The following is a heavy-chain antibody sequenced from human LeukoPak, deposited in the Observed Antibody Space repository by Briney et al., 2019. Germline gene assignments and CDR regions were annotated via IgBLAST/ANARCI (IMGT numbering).Heavy chain of an antibody. CDR2: IYYSGST. J-gene: IGHJ3*02. V-gene: IGHV4-59*08. CDR1: GGSISGDH. Sequence: SETLSLTCTVSGGSISGDHWNWIRKPAGKGLEWMGYIYYSGSTNYNPSLKSRVTISIDTSKNQFSLKLTSVTAADTAVYYCARRNDFGIWGQGTMVTVSS. CDR3: ARRNDFGI.